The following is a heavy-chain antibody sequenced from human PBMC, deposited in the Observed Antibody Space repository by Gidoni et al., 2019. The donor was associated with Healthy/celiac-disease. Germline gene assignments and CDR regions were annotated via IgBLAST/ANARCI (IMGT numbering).Heavy chain of an antibody. Sequence: QVQLVESGGGVVQPGRSLRLFCTASGFTFSNYGMHWVRQAPGKGLEWVAFISYDEGKKYYTDSVKGRFTISRDNSKNTLYLQMNSLRAEDTAIYYCAKDVGWGGSGSLGNWGQGTLVTVSS. V-gene: IGHV3-30*18. CDR3: AKDVGWGGSGSLGN. D-gene: IGHD3-10*01. CDR1: GFTFSNYG. J-gene: IGHJ4*02. CDR2: ISYDEGKK.